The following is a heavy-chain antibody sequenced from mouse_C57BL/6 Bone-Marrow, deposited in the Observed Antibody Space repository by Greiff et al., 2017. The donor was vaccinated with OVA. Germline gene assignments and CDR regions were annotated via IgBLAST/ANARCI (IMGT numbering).Heavy chain of an antibody. D-gene: IGHD1-1*01. CDR3: ARKLRYALDY. Sequence: VQLQQSGAELVKPGASVKLSCTASGFNIKDYYMHWVKQRTEQGLEWIGRIDPEDGETKYAPTFQGKATITADTSSNTAYLQLSSLTSEDADVYYGARKLRYALDYWGQGTSVTVSS. CDR2: IDPEDGET. J-gene: IGHJ4*01. CDR1: GFNIKDYY. V-gene: IGHV14-2*01.